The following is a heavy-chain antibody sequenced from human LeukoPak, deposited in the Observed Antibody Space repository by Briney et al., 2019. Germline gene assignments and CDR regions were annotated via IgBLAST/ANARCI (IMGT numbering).Heavy chain of an antibody. Sequence: GGSLRLSCAASGFTFSSYGMHWVRQDPGKGLEWVAVISYDGSNKYYADSVKGRFTISRDNSKNTLYLQMNSLRAEDTAVYYCAKGRLNFDYWGQGTLVTVSS. CDR1: GFTFSSYG. J-gene: IGHJ4*02. CDR2: ISYDGSNK. D-gene: IGHD3-22*01. CDR3: AKGRLNFDY. V-gene: IGHV3-30*18.